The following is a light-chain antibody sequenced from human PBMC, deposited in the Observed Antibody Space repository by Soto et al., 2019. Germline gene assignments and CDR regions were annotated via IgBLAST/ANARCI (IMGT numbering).Light chain of an antibody. J-gene: IGLJ2*01. CDR3: GSYASGSSLVL. V-gene: IGLV2-14*01. CDR1: ISDVGGYTY. CDR2: GVS. Sequence: QSVLTQPASVSVSPGQSITISCTGTISDVGGYTYVSWYQQYPGKDPKLMIYGVSNRPSGVSNRSAGSKSGNTASLTISGLQAEDEAAYYCGSYASGSSLVLFGGVTKVTVL.